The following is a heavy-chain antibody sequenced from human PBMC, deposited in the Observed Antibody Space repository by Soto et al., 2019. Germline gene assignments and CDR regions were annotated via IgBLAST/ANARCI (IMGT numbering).Heavy chain of an antibody. V-gene: IGHV3-11*01. CDR1: GFTFSDYY. CDR2: ISSSGSTI. D-gene: IGHD3-3*01. J-gene: IGHJ4*02. Sequence: GGSLRLSCAASGFTFSDYYMSWIRQAPGKGLEWVSYISSSGSTIYYADSVKGRFTISRDNAKNSLYLQMNSLRAEDTAVYYCGGTEGDDFWSGYPIDYWGQGTLVTVSS. CDR3: GGTEGDDFWSGYPIDY.